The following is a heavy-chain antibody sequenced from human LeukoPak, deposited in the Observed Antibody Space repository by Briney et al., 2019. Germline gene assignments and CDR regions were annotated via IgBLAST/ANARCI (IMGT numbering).Heavy chain of an antibody. CDR2: ISGSGDST. Sequence: GSLRLSCAASGFTFSSYAMSWVRQAPGKGLEWVSAISGSGDSTYYGDSVKGRFTISRDNSKNTLYLQMNSLRAEDTAVYYWAKPRPRDGGGWSPGDYWGQGTLVPSPQ. D-gene: IGHD5-24*01. V-gene: IGHV3-23*01. J-gene: IGHJ4*02. CDR3: AKPRPRDGGGWSPGDY. CDR1: GFTFSSYA.